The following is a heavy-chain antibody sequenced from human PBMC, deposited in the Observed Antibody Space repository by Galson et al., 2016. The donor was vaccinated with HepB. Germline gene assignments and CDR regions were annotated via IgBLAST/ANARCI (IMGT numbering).Heavy chain of an antibody. D-gene: IGHD7-27*01. CDR1: GDSVPSNSAG. V-gene: IGHV6-1*01. J-gene: IGHJ4*02. CDR3: ARSYLLGRGFGW. CDR2: TFYRSNWQN. Sequence: AISGDSVPSNSAGWNWIRQSPSRGLEWLGRTFYRSNWQNDYAESVKSRITINPDTSKNQFSLQLNSVTPDDTAMYYCARSYLLGRGFGWWGQGTLVTVSS.